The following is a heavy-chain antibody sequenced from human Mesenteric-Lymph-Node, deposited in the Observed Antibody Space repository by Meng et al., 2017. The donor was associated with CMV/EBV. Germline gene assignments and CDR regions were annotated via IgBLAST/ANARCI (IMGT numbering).Heavy chain of an antibody. CDR2: INPNSGGT. CDR3: ARELRNRMFVYYYYTTDV. J-gene: IGHJ6*02. D-gene: IGHD1/OR15-1a*01. Sequence: ASVKVSCKASGYTFTDYYVHWVRQAPGQGLEWMGWINPNSGGTTYAQRFQGRVTMTRDTSITTVYMELSRLRSDDTAVYYCARELRNRMFVYYYYTTDVWGQGTTVTVSS. V-gene: IGHV1-2*02. CDR1: GYTFTDYY.